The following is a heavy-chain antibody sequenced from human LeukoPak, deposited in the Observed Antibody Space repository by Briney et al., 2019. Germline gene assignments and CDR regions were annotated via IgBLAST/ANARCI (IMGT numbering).Heavy chain of an antibody. CDR3: ARDRTFRGVIITGGFDP. D-gene: IGHD3-10*01. J-gene: IGHJ5*02. V-gene: IGHV3-21*01. Sequence: GGSLRLSCAASGFTFSSYSMNWVRQAPGKGLEWVSSISSSSSYIYYADSVKGRFTISRDNAKNSLYLQMNSLRAEDTAVYYCARDRTFRGVIITGGFDPWGQGTLVTVSS. CDR2: ISSSSSYI. CDR1: GFTFSSYS.